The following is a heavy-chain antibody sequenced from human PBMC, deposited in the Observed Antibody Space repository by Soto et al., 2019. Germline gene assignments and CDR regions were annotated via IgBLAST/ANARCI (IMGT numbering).Heavy chain of an antibody. CDR1: GYTFTSKC. CDR3: ARGVGSYYDFWSGYPYYYYGMDV. Sequence: ASVKPSCKDSGYTFTSKCMSWVRQATRQGLEWMGWISAYNGNTNYAQKLQGRVTMTTDTSTSTAYMELRSLRSDDTAVYYCARGVGSYYDFWSGYPYYYYGMDVWGQGTTVTVSS. CDR2: ISAYNGNT. V-gene: IGHV1-18*01. J-gene: IGHJ6*02. D-gene: IGHD3-3*01.